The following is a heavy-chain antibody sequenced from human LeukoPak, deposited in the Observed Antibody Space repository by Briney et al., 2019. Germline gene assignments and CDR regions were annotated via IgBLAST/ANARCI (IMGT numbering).Heavy chain of an antibody. V-gene: IGHV1-18*01. CDR3: ARGSGSDYFDH. CDR1: GYTLTSYD. CDR2: ISVYNGNT. Sequence: ASVKVSCKASGYTLTSYDINGVRQAPGQGLEWMGWISVYNGNTNSGEEFQGRVTMTTDTSTSTAYMELRSLKSDDTAVYYCARGSGSDYFDHWGQGTLVTVSS. J-gene: IGHJ4*02. D-gene: IGHD3-10*01.